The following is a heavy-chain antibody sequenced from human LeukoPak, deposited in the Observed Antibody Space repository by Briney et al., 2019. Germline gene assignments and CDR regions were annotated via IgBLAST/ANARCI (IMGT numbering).Heavy chain of an antibody. CDR3: ARGGSGWYGRFDY. CDR2: ISFDGSKK. J-gene: IGHJ4*02. D-gene: IGHD6-19*01. CDR1: GFTFSSYE. V-gene: IGHV3-30*04. Sequence: GGSLRPSCAASGFTFSSYEMHWVRQAPGKGLEWVAVISFDGSKKYHADSVMGRFTISRDTSKNTLYLQMTSLRAEDTAVYYCARGGSGWYGRFDYWGQGTLVTVSS.